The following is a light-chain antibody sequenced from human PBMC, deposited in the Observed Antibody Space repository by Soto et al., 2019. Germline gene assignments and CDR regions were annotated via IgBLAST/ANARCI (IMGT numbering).Light chain of an antibody. CDR1: QGISSY. CDR3: HQLNSYPPLFT. J-gene: IGKJ3*01. CDR2: AAS. Sequence: DIQLTQSPSFLSASVGDRVTITCRASQGISSYLAWYQQKPGKAPELLIYAASTLQSGVPSRFSGSGSGTEFPLTISSLQPEDFATYYCHQLNSYPPLFTFGPGTKVDIK. V-gene: IGKV1-9*01.